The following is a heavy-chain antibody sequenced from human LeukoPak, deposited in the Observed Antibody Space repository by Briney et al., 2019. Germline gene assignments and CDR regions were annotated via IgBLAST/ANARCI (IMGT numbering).Heavy chain of an antibody. Sequence: SETLSLTCTVSGGSISSISYYWRWLRQPPGKGLQWIGHIYYSGTDFYNPSLKSRVTISVDTSKNQFSLKLTSVTAADTALYYCARLNGNFQNFYDYWGQGTLVTVSS. CDR1: GGSISSISYY. CDR3: ARLNGNFQNFYDY. J-gene: IGHJ4*02. D-gene: IGHD1-7*01. CDR2: IYYSGTD. V-gene: IGHV4-39*07.